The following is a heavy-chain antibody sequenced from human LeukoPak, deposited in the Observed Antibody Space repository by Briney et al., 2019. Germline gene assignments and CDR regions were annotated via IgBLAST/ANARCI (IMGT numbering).Heavy chain of an antibody. CDR1: GGSISSSNW. D-gene: IGHD6-13*01. CDR2: IYHSGST. CDR3: ARPMYSSSWSPSFDQ. Sequence: SGTLSLTCAVSGGSISSSNWWSWVRQPPGKGLEWIREIYHSGSTNYNPSLKNRVTISVDKSKNQFSLKLSSVTAADTAVYYCARPMYSSSWSPSFDQWGQGTLVTVSS. J-gene: IGHJ4*02. V-gene: IGHV4-4*02.